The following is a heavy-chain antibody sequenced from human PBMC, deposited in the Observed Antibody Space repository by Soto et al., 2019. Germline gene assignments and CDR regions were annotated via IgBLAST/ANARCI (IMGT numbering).Heavy chain of an antibody. J-gene: IGHJ3*02. CDR2: IYYSGST. V-gene: IGHV4-59*01. CDR1: GGSISSYY. Sequence: SETLSLTCTVSGGSISSYYWSWIRQPPGKGLEWIGYIYYSGSTNYNPPLKSRVTISVDTSKNQFSLKLSSVTAADTAVYYCASGGPEDDAFDIRGQGTMVTVSS. D-gene: IGHD3-16*01. CDR3: ASGGPEDDAFDI.